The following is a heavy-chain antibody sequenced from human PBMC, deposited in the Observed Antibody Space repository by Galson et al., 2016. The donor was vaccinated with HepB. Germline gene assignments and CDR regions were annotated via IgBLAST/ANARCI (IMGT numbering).Heavy chain of an antibody. D-gene: IGHD3-22*01. CDR2: IKPDGSEK. V-gene: IGHV3-7*03. Sequence: SLRLSCAASGFTFSTYWMSWVRQAPGKGLEWVANIKPDGSEKYYVDFVKGRFTISRDNAKNSLYLQMNSLRAEDTAVYYCARALVSFYDSSGYYYVMPHDAFDIWGQGTVVTVSS. CDR1: GFTFSTYW. CDR3: ARALVSFYDSSGYYYVMPHDAFDI. J-gene: IGHJ3*02.